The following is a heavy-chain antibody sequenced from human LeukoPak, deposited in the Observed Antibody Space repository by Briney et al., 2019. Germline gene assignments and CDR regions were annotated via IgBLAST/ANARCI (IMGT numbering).Heavy chain of an antibody. Sequence: SETLSLTCAVYGGSLSGYYWSWIRQAPGKGLEWIGEINHSGSTNYSPSLKSRVAISIDTSMNQFSLNLSAVTAADTAAYYCARGGNYYFDYWGQGTLVTVSS. CDR3: ARGGNYYFDY. J-gene: IGHJ4*02. CDR1: GGSLSGYY. V-gene: IGHV4-34*01. D-gene: IGHD5-24*01. CDR2: INHSGST.